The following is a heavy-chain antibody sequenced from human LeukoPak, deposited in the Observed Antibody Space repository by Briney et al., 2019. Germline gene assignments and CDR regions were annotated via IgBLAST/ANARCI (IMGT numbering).Heavy chain of an antibody. D-gene: IGHD3-22*01. CDR3: ARERDYHDSSGYSPSFDH. CDR2: ISAYNGNT. V-gene: IGHV1-18*01. Sequence: ASVKVSCKASGYTFTSYDINWVRQAPGQGLEWMGWISAYNGNTNYVQKLQGRVTMTTDTSTSTAYMELRSLRSDDTAVYYCARERDYHDSSGYSPSFDHWGQGTLVTVSS. CDR1: GYTFTSYD. J-gene: IGHJ4*02.